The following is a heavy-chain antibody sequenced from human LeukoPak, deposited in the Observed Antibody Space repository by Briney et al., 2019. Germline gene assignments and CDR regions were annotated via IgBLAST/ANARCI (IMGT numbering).Heavy chain of an antibody. CDR3: ARRSYGSASPLRMDV. Sequence: SETLSLTCTVSGGSISGYYWTWIRQPPGKGLEWIGYIYYLGGTNYNPSLKSRVTISLDTSKNQFSLKLSSATAADTAVYYCARRSYGSASPLRMDVWGQGTTVTVSS. D-gene: IGHD3-10*01. CDR1: GGSISGYY. V-gene: IGHV4-59*08. J-gene: IGHJ6*02. CDR2: IYYLGGT.